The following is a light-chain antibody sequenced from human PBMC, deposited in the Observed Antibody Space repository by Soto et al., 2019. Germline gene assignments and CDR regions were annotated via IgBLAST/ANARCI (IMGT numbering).Light chain of an antibody. CDR2: EGS. Sequence: QSVLTQPASVSGSPGQSMTISCTGTSSDVGSYNLVSWYQQHPGKAPKLMIYEGSKRPSGVSNRFSGSKSGNTASLTISGLQAEDEADYYCCSYAGSLAVFGGGTQLTVL. CDR1: SSDVGSYNL. CDR3: CSYAGSLAV. V-gene: IGLV2-23*01. J-gene: IGLJ7*01.